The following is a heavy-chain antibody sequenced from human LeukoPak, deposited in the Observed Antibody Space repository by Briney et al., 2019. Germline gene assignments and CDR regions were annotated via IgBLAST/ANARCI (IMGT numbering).Heavy chain of an antibody. V-gene: IGHV1-3*01. CDR1: GYTFTSYA. CDR3: ARSPTDSSGYPNPLFDI. J-gene: IGHJ3*02. Sequence: ASVKVSCKASGYTFTSYAMHWVRQAPGQRLEWMGWINAGNGNTKYSQKFQGRVTITRDTSASTAYMELSSLRSEDTAVYYCARSPTDSSGYPNPLFDIWGQGTMVTVSS. D-gene: IGHD3-22*01. CDR2: INAGNGNT.